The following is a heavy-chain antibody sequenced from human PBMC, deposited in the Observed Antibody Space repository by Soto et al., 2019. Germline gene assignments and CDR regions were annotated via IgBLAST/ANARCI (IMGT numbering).Heavy chain of an antibody. CDR2: IYYSGST. V-gene: IGHV4-61*01. CDR1: GGSVSSGSYY. CDR3: ARGVDTAMVTDY. D-gene: IGHD5-18*01. J-gene: IGHJ4*02. Sequence: SETLSLTCTVSGGSVSSGSYYWSWIRQPPGKGLEWIGYIYYSGSTNYNPSLKSRVTISVDTSKNQFSLKLSSVTAADTAVYYCARGVDTAMVTDYWCEGTLVTVSS.